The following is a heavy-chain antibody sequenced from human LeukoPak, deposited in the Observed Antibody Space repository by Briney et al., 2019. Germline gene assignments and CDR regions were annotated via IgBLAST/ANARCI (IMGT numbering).Heavy chain of an antibody. CDR2: ISGNGGST. CDR1: GFTFSSYV. CDR3: AGSGYDSTLGVGTDDDY. Sequence: PGGSLRLSCAASGFTFSSYVMHRVRQAPGKGLEYVSGISGNGGSTYYANSVKGRFTISRDNSKNTLYLQMGSLRAEDAAVYYCAGSGYDSTLGVGTDDDYWGQGTLVTVSS. J-gene: IGHJ4*02. V-gene: IGHV3-64*01. D-gene: IGHD5-12*01.